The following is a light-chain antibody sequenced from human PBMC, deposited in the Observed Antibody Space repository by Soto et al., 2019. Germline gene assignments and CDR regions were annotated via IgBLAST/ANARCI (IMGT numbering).Light chain of an antibody. CDR1: SSDVGNYNY. Sequence: QSVLTQPASVSGSPGQSITISCTGTSSDVGNYNYVSWYQHHPGKAPKLMIYEVSNRPSGVSNRFSGSMSGNTASLTISGLQAEDEADYYCSSYTYSSTPYVFGTGTKVTVL. CDR2: EVS. V-gene: IGLV2-14*01. J-gene: IGLJ1*01. CDR3: SSYTYSSTPYV.